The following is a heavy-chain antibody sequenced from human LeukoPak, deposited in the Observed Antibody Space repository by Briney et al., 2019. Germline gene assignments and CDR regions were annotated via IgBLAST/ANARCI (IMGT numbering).Heavy chain of an antibody. V-gene: IGHV1-8*01. CDR2: MNPNSGNT. Sequence: APVKISCKASVYTFTSYDINWVRQATGHGLEWMGWMNPNSGNTGSAQKFQGRVTMTRRTYISTAYVELSGLRSEDTAVYYCATASTVTTERGAVVRAFDIWGQGTRVTVS. J-gene: IGHJ3*02. D-gene: IGHD4-17*01. CDR1: VYTFTSYD. CDR3: ATASTVTTERGAVVRAFDI.